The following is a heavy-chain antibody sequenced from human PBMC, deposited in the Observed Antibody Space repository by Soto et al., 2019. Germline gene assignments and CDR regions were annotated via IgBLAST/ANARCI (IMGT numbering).Heavy chain of an antibody. V-gene: IGHV3-33*01. D-gene: IGHD6-13*01. Sequence: VQLVESGGTLVQPGRSLRLSCVASGLNFSDYGMHWVRQAPGKGLEWVVVIWYDGSNKFYADSVKGRFTMSRDNSQNTAYLQMDSLRVEDAAVYYCARESAEGFLRFDPWGQGTQVAVSS. CDR2: IWYDGSNK. CDR1: GLNFSDYG. CDR3: ARESAEGFLRFDP. J-gene: IGHJ5*02.